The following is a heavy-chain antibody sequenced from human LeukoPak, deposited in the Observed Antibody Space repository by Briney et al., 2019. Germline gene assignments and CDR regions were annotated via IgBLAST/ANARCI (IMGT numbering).Heavy chain of an antibody. CDR1: GFTFSSYA. J-gene: IGHJ4*02. CDR2: ISYDGSNK. V-gene: IGHV3-30-3*01. D-gene: IGHD3-10*01. Sequence: PGGSLRLSCAASGFTFSSYAMHWVRQAPGKGLEWVAVISYDGSNKYYADSVKGRFTIYRDNSKNTLYLQMNSLRAEDTAVYYCARDRYYGSGRYNYFDYWGQGTLVTVSS. CDR3: ARDRYYGSGRYNYFDY.